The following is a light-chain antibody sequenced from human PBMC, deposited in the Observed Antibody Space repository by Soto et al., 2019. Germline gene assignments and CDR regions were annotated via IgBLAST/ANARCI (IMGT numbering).Light chain of an antibody. V-gene: IGLV2-14*03. CDR1: SSDVGGYYY. J-gene: IGLJ2*01. CDR3: SSYTSTGTLV. CDR2: DVS. Sequence: QSALTQPASVSGSPGQSITISCSGTSSDVGGYYYVSWYQQDPGKAPKLMIYDVSNRPSGVSDRFSGSKSGNTASLAISGLQAEDEADYYCSSYTSTGTLVFGGGTKLTVL.